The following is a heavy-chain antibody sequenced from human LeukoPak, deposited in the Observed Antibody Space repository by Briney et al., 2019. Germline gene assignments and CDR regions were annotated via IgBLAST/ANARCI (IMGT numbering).Heavy chain of an antibody. CDR3: VKDALYDPSYMDV. CDR1: GFSFSSYE. CDR2: ISSSGSTK. V-gene: IGHV3-48*03. Sequence: PGGSLRLSCAASGFSFSSYEMNWVRQAPGKGLEWVSYISSSGSTKYYADSVKGRFTISRDNSKNSLYLQMDSLRPEDTAVYYCVKDALYDPSYMDVWGKGTTVTVSS. J-gene: IGHJ6*03. D-gene: IGHD3-3*01.